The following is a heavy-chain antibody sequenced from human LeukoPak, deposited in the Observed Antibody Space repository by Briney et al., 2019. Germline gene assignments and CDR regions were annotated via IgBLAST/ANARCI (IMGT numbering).Heavy chain of an antibody. Sequence: GGSLRLSCQASGFTFYMYAMSWVRQAPGKGLEWVASMCGTAGCTFYPDSVKGRFTISRDNSKNVLYLRMNSLTAEDTAIYYCAKDRPNFHENSGHYYRRDGDSWGQGTLATVSS. V-gene: IGHV3-23*01. J-gene: IGHJ5*01. D-gene: IGHD3-22*01. CDR1: GFTFYMYA. CDR3: AKDRPNFHENSGHYYRRDGDS. CDR2: MCGTAGCT.